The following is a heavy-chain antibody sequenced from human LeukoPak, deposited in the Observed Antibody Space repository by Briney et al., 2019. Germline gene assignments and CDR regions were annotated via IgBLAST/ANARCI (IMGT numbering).Heavy chain of an antibody. V-gene: IGHV3-23*01. Sequence: GGSLRLSCAASGFTFSSYAMSWDRQAPGKGLEWVSTISGSGGSTYYADSVEGRFTISRDNSKNTLYLQMNSLRAEDTAVYYCAKDRPRLDYYYYGMDVWGQGTTVTVSS. CDR3: AKDRPRLDYYYYGMDV. CDR2: ISGSGGST. J-gene: IGHJ6*02. CDR1: GFTFSSYA.